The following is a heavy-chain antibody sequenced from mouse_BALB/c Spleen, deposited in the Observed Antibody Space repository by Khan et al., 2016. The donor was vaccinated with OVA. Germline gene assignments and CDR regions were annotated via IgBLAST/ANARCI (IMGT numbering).Heavy chain of an antibody. CDR3: ARGGYGGFAY. D-gene: IGHD2-2*01. CDR1: GYTFSSYW. Sequence: QVQLQQSGGDLMKPGASVKISCKATGYTFSSYWIAWVKQRPGHGLEWIGQIFPGSVSTTYNEKFKGKATFTADTSSNQAYMQLSSLTSEDSAVYYCARGGYGGFAYWGQGTLVTVSA. V-gene: IGHV1-9*01. J-gene: IGHJ3*01. CDR2: IFPGSVST.